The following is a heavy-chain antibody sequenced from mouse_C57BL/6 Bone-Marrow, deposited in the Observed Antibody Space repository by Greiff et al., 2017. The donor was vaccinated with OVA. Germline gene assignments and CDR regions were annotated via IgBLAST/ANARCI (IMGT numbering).Heavy chain of an antibody. Sequence: QVQLQQPGAELVKPGASVKLSCKASGYTFTSYWMHWVKQRPGQGLEWIGMIHPNSGSTNYNEKFKSKATLTVDKSSSTAYMQLSSLTSEDSAVYYCAIGRVLLRHWYFDVWGTGTTVTVSS. D-gene: IGHD1-1*01. J-gene: IGHJ1*03. CDR2: IHPNSGST. V-gene: IGHV1-64*01. CDR3: AIGRVLLRHWYFDV. CDR1: GYTFTSYW.